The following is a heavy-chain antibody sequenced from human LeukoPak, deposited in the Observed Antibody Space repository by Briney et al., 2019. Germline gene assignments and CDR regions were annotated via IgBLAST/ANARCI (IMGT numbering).Heavy chain of an antibody. CDR1: GFSLSTSGMC. CDR3: ARMDRYSSGLFDY. V-gene: IGHV2-70*11. J-gene: IGHJ4*02. D-gene: IGHD6-25*01. CDR2: IDWDDDK. Sequence: SGPTLVNPTQTLTLTCTFSGFSLSTSGMCVSLIRQPRGKALEWLARIDWDDDKYYSTSLKTRLTISKDTSKNQVVLTMTNMEPVDTATYYCARMDRYSSGLFDYWGQGTLVTVSS.